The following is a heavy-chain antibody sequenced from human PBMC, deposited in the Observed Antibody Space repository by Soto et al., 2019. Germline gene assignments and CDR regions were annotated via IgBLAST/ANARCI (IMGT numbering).Heavy chain of an antibody. CDR3: ARDLRPGSRSIAARYYGMDV. Sequence: QVQLAQSGAEVKKPGSSVKVSCKASGGTFSSYAISWVRQAPGQGLEWMGGIIPIFGTANYAQKFQGRVTITADKSTSTAYMELSSLRSEDTAVYYCARDLRPGSRSIAARYYGMDVWGQGTTVTVSS. V-gene: IGHV1-69*06. J-gene: IGHJ6*02. D-gene: IGHD6-6*01. CDR2: IIPIFGTA. CDR1: GGTFSSYA.